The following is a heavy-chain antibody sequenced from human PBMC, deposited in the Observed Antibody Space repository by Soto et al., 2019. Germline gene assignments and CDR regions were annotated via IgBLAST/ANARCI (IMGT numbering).Heavy chain of an antibody. CDR2: IIPIFGTA. CDR1: GGTFSSYA. J-gene: IGHJ6*02. Sequence: QVQLVQSGAEVKKPGSSVKVSCKASGGTFSSYAISWVRQAPGQGLEWMGGIIPIFGTANYAQKFQGRVTIAADKSTSTAYMELSSLRSEDKAVYYCATPKAAAGTNTRGPYYYGMDVWGQGTTVTVSS. D-gene: IGHD6-13*01. CDR3: ATPKAAAGTNTRGPYYYGMDV. V-gene: IGHV1-69*06.